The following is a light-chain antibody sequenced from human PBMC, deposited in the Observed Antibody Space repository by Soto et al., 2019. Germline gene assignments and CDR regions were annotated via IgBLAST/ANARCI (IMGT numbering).Light chain of an antibody. CDR1: HSFTTSY. CDR3: HQRIKSQIT. Sequence: MVLMDYHRTLSXXPGEXATLXXRXSHSFTTSYLACYHDKPGHAPRLLIYGASTRVTGIPARFRGSGSGTDFTLTISSLEPDDFAVYYCHQRIKSQITFFQRTRLQIK. J-gene: IGKJ5*01. V-gene: IGKV3D-20*02. CDR2: GAS.